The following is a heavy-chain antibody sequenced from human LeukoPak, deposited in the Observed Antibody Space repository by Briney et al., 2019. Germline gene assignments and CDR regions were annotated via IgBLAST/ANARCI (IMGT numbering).Heavy chain of an antibody. CDR1: GFTFSSYA. V-gene: IGHV3-23*01. Sequence: GGSLRLSCAASGFTFSSYAMSWVRQAAGKGLERVSVISGSGGSTYYADSVKGRFTISRDNSKNTLYLQMNSLRAEDTAVYYCAKEIYGDSTGGRFQHWGQGTLVTVSS. CDR3: AKEIYGDSTGGRFQH. D-gene: IGHD4-17*01. J-gene: IGHJ1*01. CDR2: ISGSGGST.